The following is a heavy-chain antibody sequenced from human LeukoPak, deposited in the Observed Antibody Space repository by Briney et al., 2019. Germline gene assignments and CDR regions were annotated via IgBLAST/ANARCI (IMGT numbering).Heavy chain of an antibody. V-gene: IGHV4-59*12. Sequence: PSETLSLTCTVSGGSISTYYWSWIRQPPGKGLEWIGYIYYSGSTNYNPSLKSRVTISVDTSKNQFSLKLSSVTAADTAVYYCATATTTFKDWGQGTLVTVSS. CDR2: IYYSGST. CDR1: GGSISTYY. CDR3: ATATTTFKD. J-gene: IGHJ4*02. D-gene: IGHD2/OR15-2a*01.